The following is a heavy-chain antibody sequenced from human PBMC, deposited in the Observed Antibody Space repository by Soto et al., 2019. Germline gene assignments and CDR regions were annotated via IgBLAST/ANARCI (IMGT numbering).Heavy chain of an antibody. Sequence: QVQLQESGPGLVKPSGTLSLTCAVSGGSISSSNWWSWVRQPPGKGLEWIGEIYHSGSTNDNPSLKSRVTISVDKSKNQFSLRLNSVTAADTAVYYCASIPMSVGAPDCCGQGTLVTVSS. CDR1: GGSISSSNW. D-gene: IGHD1-26*01. V-gene: IGHV4-4*02. CDR3: ASIPMSVGAPDC. J-gene: IGHJ4*02. CDR2: IYHSGST.